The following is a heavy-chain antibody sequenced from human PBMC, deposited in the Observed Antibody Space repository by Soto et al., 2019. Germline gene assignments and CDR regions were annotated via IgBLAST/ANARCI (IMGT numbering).Heavy chain of an antibody. V-gene: IGHV3-30*18. D-gene: IGHD6-19*01. CDR1: GFTFSSYG. J-gene: IGHJ4*02. Sequence: QVQLVESGGGVVQPGRSLRLSCAASGFTFSSYGMHWVRQAPGKGLEWVAVISYDGSNKYYADSVKGRFTISRDNSKNKLYLKMNSLRAEDTAVYYCAKDEISSGWSFLDYWGQGTLVTVSS. CDR3: AKDEISSGWSFLDY. CDR2: ISYDGSNK.